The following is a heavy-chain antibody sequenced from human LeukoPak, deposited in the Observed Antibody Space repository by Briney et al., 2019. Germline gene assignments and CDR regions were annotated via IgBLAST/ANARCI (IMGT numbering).Heavy chain of an antibody. D-gene: IGHD3-3*01. Sequence: GGSLRLSCAASGFTFSSYSMNWVRQAPGKGLEWVSSISSSSSYIYYADSVKGRFTISRDNAKNSLYLQMNSLRAEDTAVYYCARAGFFGVAMDFDYWGQGTLVTVSS. CDR1: GFTFSSYS. CDR3: ARAGFFGVAMDFDY. CDR2: ISSSSSYI. J-gene: IGHJ4*02. V-gene: IGHV3-21*01.